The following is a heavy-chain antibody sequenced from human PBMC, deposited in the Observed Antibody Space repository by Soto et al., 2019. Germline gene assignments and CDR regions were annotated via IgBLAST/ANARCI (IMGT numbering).Heavy chain of an antibody. CDR1: GGSISSYY. Sequence: SSETLSLTCTVSGGSISSYYWSWIRQPPGKGLEWIGYIYYSGSTNYNPSLKSRVTISVDTSKNQFSLKLSSVTAADTAVYYCARVCGYSYGPDWGEYYFDYWGQGTLVTVSS. CDR2: IYYSGST. J-gene: IGHJ4*02. V-gene: IGHV4-59*01. CDR3: ARVCGYSYGPDWGEYYFDY. D-gene: IGHD5-18*01.